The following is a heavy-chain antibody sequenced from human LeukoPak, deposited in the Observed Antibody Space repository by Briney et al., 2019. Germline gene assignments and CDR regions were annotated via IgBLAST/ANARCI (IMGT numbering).Heavy chain of an antibody. CDR3: ARDGHRMYYYGSSDYRFDY. V-gene: IGHV1-18*01. CDR2: ISAYNGYT. J-gene: IGHJ4*02. Sequence: ASVKVSCKASGGTFSSYAISWVRQAPGQRLEWMGWISAYNGYTHYAQMLQGRVTMTTDTSTTTAYMELRSLGSDDTAVYYCARDGHRMYYYGSSDYRFDYWGQGTLVTVSS. D-gene: IGHD3-22*01. CDR1: GGTFSSYA.